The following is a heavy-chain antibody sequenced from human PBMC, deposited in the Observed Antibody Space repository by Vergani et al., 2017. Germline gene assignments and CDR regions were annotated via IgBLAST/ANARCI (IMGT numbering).Heavy chain of an antibody. CDR2: ISAYNGNT. CDR3: ARDYSSSLNYYYDGMDV. J-gene: IGHJ6*02. V-gene: IGHV1-18*01. D-gene: IGHD6-13*01. Sequence: QVQLVQSGAEVKKPGASVKVSCKASGYTFTSYGISWVRQAPGQGLEWMGWISAYNGNTNYAQKLQGRVTMTTDTSTSTAYMELRSLRSDDTDVYYCARDYSSSLNYYYDGMDVWGQGTTVTVSS. CDR1: GYTFTSYG.